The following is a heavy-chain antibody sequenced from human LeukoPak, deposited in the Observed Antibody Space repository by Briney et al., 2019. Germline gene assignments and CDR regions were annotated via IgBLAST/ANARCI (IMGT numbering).Heavy chain of an antibody. CDR1: GFTFSSYS. Sequence: PGGSLRLSCAASGFTFSSYSMNWVRQAPGKGLEWVSYISSSSSTIYYADSVKGRFTISRDNAKNSLYLQMNSLRAEDTAVYYCARARAYNSPFHWGQGTPVTVSS. CDR2: ISSSSSTI. J-gene: IGHJ4*02. V-gene: IGHV3-48*01. CDR3: ARARAYNSPFH. D-gene: IGHD1-1*01.